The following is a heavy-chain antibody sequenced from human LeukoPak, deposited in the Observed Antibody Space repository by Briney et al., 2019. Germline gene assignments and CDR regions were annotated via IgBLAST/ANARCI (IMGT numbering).Heavy chain of an antibody. V-gene: IGHV4-59*08. D-gene: IGHD1-26*01. CDR2: IYYSGST. CDR3: ARQRGRWDSFDY. CDR1: GGSISSYD. J-gene: IGHJ4*02. Sequence: SETLSLTCTVSGGSISSYDWSWIRQPPGKGLEWIAYIYYSGSTNYNPALKSRVTISVDTSKNQFSLKLSSVTAADTAVYYCARQRGRWDSFDYWGQGTLVTVSS.